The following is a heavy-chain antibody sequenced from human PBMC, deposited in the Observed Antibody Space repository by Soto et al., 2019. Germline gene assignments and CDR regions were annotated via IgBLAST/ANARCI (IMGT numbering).Heavy chain of an antibody. J-gene: IGHJ4*02. CDR2: ISDSGAGT. V-gene: IGHV3-23*01. D-gene: IGHD2-15*01. CDR1: GFTFTNYA. Sequence: EVQLLESGGGLAQPGGSLRLSCAASGFTFTNYAMSWVRQAPGKGLEWVSGISDSGAGTYYADSVKGRFTISRDNSKNTLYLHMSTLRAEDTAVSYCAKARPLVVAAWFDYWRQGPLVTVSS. CDR3: AKARPLVVAAWFDY.